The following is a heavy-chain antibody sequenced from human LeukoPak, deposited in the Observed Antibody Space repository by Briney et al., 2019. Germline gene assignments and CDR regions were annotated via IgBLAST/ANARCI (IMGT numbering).Heavy chain of an antibody. CDR1: GFTFGDYA. CDR2: ISYDGSNK. D-gene: IGHD3-16*01. Sequence: PGGSLRLSCTVSGFTFGDYAMSWFRQAPGKGLEWVAVISYDGSNKYYADSVKGRFTISRDNAKNSLYLQMNSLRAEDMALYYCAKGGGGRLIYYYYMDVWGKGTTVTVSS. V-gene: IGHV3-30*04. J-gene: IGHJ6*03. CDR3: AKGGGGRLIYYYYMDV.